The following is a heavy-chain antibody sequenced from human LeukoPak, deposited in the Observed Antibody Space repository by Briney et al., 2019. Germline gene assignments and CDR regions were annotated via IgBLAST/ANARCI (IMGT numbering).Heavy chain of an antibody. CDR2: ISESSSYI. D-gene: IGHD5-18*01. CDR3: ARVRDTSMVDSFDS. Sequence: GGSLRLSCAASGFTFTTYSVNWVRQAPGKGLEWVSSISESSSYIYYADSVKGRFTISRDNAKNSLYLQMNSLRAEDTAVYYCARVRDTSMVDSFDSWGQGTLVTVSS. V-gene: IGHV3-21*01. CDR1: GFTFTTYS. J-gene: IGHJ4*02.